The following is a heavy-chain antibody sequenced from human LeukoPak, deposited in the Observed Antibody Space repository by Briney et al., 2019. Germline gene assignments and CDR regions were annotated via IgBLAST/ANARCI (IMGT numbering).Heavy chain of an antibody. CDR1: GFTFSSYS. CDR3: ARDGSMISIAVSGQDY. V-gene: IGHV3-21*01. Sequence: GGSLRLSCAASGFTFSSYSMNWVRQAPGRGLEWVSSISSNSAYIHYADSVKGRFTISRDNAKNSLYLQMNSLRAEDTAVYYCARDGSMISIAVSGQDYWGQGTLVTVSS. D-gene: IGHD6-19*01. CDR2: ISSNSAYI. J-gene: IGHJ4*02.